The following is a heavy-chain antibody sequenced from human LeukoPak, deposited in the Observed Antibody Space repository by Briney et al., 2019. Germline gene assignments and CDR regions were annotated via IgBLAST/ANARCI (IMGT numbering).Heavy chain of an antibody. D-gene: IGHD3-16*01. V-gene: IGHV3-21*01. J-gene: IGHJ5*02. CDR1: GFTFGSYV. Sequence: PGGSLRLSCAATGFTFGSYVMNWVRQPPGKGLEWVSSISSGSSFIYYADSVKGRFTIARDNAKNSLYLQMNSLRPEDTAIYYCVRDQGGERWFDPWGQGTLVTVSS. CDR2: ISSGSSFI. CDR3: VRDQGGERWFDP.